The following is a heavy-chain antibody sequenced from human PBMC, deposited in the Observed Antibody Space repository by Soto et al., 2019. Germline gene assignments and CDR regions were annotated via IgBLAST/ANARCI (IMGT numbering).Heavy chain of an antibody. J-gene: IGHJ1*01. Sequence: ASVKVSCKASGYTFTSYAMHWVRQAPGQRLEWMGWINAGNGNTKYSQKFQGRVTITRDTSASTAYMELSSLRSEDTAVYYCARSPRIAVAGTREYFQHWGQGTLVTVSS. CDR2: INAGNGNT. CDR1: GYTFTSYA. CDR3: ARSPRIAVAGTREYFQH. D-gene: IGHD6-19*01. V-gene: IGHV1-3*01.